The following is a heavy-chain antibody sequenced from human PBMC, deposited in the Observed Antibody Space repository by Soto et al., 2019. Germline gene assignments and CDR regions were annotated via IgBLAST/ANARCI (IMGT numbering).Heavy chain of an antibody. V-gene: IGHV3-23*01. Sequence: EVQVLESGGGLVQPGGSLRLSCAASGFTFSSYAMGWVRQAPGKGLEWVSGISDSGGSTYYADSVKGRFTISRDNSKNTLYLQMNSLRAEDAAVYYCAKDVQHYSSCSLDYWGQGTLVTVSS. CDR3: AKDVQHYSSCSLDY. J-gene: IGHJ4*02. CDR2: ISDSGGST. CDR1: GFTFSSYA. D-gene: IGHD6-19*01.